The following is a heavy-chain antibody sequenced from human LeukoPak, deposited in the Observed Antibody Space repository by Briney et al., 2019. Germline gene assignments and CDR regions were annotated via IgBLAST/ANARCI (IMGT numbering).Heavy chain of an antibody. D-gene: IGHD6-6*01. CDR1: GGSISSYY. Sequence: SETLSLTCTVSGGSISSYYWSWIRQPAGKGLEWIGRIYTSGSTNYNPSLKSRVTISVDTSKNQFSLKLSSVTAADTAVYYCARYRYSSSPSLFDYWGQGTLVTVSS. J-gene: IGHJ4*02. V-gene: IGHV4-4*07. CDR2: IYTSGST. CDR3: ARYRYSSSPSLFDY.